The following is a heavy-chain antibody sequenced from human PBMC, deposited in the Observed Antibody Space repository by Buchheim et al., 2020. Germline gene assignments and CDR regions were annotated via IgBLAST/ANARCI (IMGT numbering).Heavy chain of an antibody. V-gene: IGHV3-21*01. D-gene: IGHD2-15*01. CDR1: GFTFSSYS. Sequence: EVQLVESGGGLVEPGGSLRLSCAGSGFTFSSYSMNWVRQAPGKGLEWVSSISGSSHYIYYGDSVKGRFTISRDNAKHSLYLQMNSLRAEDTAVFYCARGDCSGGNCYLPRSFYFQHWGQGTL. CDR3: ARGDCSGGNCYLPRSFYFQH. CDR2: ISGSSHYI. J-gene: IGHJ1*01.